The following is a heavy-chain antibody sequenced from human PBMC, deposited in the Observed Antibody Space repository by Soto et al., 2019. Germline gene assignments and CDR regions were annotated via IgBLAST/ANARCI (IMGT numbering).Heavy chain of an antibody. D-gene: IGHD3-22*01. CDR3: ASAGPSYYDTPDAFDI. CDR1: GFTFSSYW. Sequence: GGSLRLSCAASGFTFSSYWMSWVRQAPGKGLEWVANIKQDGSEKYYVDSVKGRFTISRDNAKNSLYLQMNSLRAEDTAVYYCASAGPSYYDTPDAFDIWGQGTMVTVSS. V-gene: IGHV3-7*03. CDR2: IKQDGSEK. J-gene: IGHJ3*02.